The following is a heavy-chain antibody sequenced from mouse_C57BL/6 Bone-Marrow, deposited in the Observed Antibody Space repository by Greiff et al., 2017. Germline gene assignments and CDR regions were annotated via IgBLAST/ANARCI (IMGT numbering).Heavy chain of an antibody. J-gene: IGHJ3*01. CDR1: GYTFTDYY. D-gene: IGHD2-2*01. V-gene: IGHV1-26*01. CDR3: ARGTMVTGAWFAY. CDR2: INPNNGGT. Sequence: VQLQQSGPELVKPGASVKISCKASGYTFTDYYMNWVKQSHGKSLEWIGDINPNNGGTSYNQKFKGKATLTVDKSSSTAYMELRSLTSEDSAVYYCARGTMVTGAWFAYWGQGTLVTVSA.